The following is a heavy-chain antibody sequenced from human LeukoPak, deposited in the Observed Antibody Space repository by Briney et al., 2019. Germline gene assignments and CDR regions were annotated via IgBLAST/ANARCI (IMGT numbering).Heavy chain of an antibody. CDR1: GFTFSDHY. CDR2: SSGSGSTI. D-gene: IGHD1-26*01. V-gene: IGHV3-11*04. Sequence: PGGSLRLSCATSGFTFSDHYMTRIRQAPGKGLEWVSYSSGSGSTIHYADSVKGRFTISRDNAKYSLYLQMNSLRAEDTAVYYCTRGGLGSWTFDSWGQGTLVTVSS. CDR3: TRGGLGSWTFDS. J-gene: IGHJ4*02.